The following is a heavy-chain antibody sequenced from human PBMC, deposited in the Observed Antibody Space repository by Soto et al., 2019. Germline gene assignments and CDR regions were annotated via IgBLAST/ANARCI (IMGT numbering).Heavy chain of an antibody. J-gene: IGHJ6*02. D-gene: IGHD2-15*01. Sequence: KPSETLSLTCTVSGGSISSGGYYWSWIRQHPGKGLEWIGYIYYSGSTYYNPSLKSRVTISVDTSKNQFSLKLSSVTAADTAVYYCARDRVGSGGSRYYYYGMDVWGQGTTVTVSS. CDR2: IYYSGST. CDR3: ARDRVGSGGSRYYYYGMDV. CDR1: GGSISSGGYY. V-gene: IGHV4-31*03.